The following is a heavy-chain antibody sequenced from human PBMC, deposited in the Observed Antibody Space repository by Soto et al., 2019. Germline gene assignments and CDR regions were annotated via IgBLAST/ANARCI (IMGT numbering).Heavy chain of an antibody. CDR3: AKDWVHTVTTSEFDY. CDR2: ISGSGGST. Sequence: GGSLRLSCAASGFTFSSYAMSWVRQAPGKGLEWVSAISGSGGSTYYADSVKGRFTISRDNSKNTLYLQMNSLRAEDTAVYYCAKDWVHTVTTSEFDYWGQGTLVTVSS. V-gene: IGHV3-23*01. CDR1: GFTFSSYA. D-gene: IGHD4-17*01. J-gene: IGHJ4*02.